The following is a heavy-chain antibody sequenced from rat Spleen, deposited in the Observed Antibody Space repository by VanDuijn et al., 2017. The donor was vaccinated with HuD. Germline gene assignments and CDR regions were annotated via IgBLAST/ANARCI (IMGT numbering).Heavy chain of an antibody. CDR1: GFTFNNYY. Sequence: EVQLAESGGGLVQPGRSLKLSCAASGFTFNNYYMTWVRQAPTKGLEWVASISTGGGNTYYRDSVKGRFTISRDNAKSTLYLQMDSLRSEDTATYYCVRWTYTRRGFDYWGQGVMVTVSS. CDR2: ISTGGGNT. D-gene: IGHD1-4*01. CDR3: VRWTYTRRGFDY. J-gene: IGHJ2*01. V-gene: IGHV5-25*01.